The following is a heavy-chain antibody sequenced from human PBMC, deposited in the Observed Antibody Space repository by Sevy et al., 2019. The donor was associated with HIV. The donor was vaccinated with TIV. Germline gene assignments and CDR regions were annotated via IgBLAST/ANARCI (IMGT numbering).Heavy chain of an antibody. D-gene: IGHD2-2*01. CDR1: GFTFSNYW. CDR3: ARDCSSASCLWGMDV. CDR2: MKRDGSEK. V-gene: IGHV3-7*03. J-gene: IGHJ6*02. Sequence: GGCLRLSCAGSGFTFSNYWMSWVRQAPGKGLEWVANMKRDGSEKYYVASVKGRFTISRDNAKTSLYLQMNSLRVEDTAVYYCARDCSSASCLWGMDVWGQGTMVTVSS.